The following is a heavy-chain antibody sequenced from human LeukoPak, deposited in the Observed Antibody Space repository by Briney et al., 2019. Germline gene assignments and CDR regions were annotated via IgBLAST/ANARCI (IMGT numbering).Heavy chain of an antibody. D-gene: IGHD4-17*01. CDR2: ISGGGGST. V-gene: IGHV3-23*01. CDR1: LFTFSIYA. Sequence: ASLRLSCAPSLFTFSIYATSWGRQAPGKGVGWGSAISGGGGSTYSADSGKGRFTISRDNSKNTLYLQMNSLRAEDTAVYYCAKLGQMTTVTTSENYWGQGTLVTVSS. CDR3: AKLGQMTTVTTSENY. J-gene: IGHJ4*02.